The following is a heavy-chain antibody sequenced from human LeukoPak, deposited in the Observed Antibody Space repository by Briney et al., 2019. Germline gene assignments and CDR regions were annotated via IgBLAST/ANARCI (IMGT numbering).Heavy chain of an antibody. CDR3: ARRAGGYSHPYDY. Sequence: GGSLRLSCAVSGFTVSGNYMSWVRQAPGKGLEWVSLIYSGGTTYYADSVKGRFTISRDNSKNTLYLQVNSLRAEDTAVYYCARRAGGYSHPYDYWGQGILVTVSS. V-gene: IGHV3-53*01. CDR2: IYSGGTT. D-gene: IGHD4-23*01. J-gene: IGHJ4*02. CDR1: GFTVSGNY.